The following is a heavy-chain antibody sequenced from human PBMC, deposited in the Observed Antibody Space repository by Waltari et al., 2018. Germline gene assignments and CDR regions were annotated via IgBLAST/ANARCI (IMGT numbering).Heavy chain of an antibody. J-gene: IGHJ4*02. Sequence: QVQLVQSGAEVKKPGSSVKVSCKASGGTFSSYAISWVRQAPGQGLEWMGRIIPIFGTANYAQKFQGRVTITADKSTSTAYMELSSLRSEDTAVYYCARVGELRKNYYDSSGYYAGPFDYWGQGTLVTVSS. V-gene: IGHV1-69*13. CDR2: IIPIFGTA. CDR3: ARVGELRKNYYDSSGYYAGPFDY. D-gene: IGHD3-22*01. CDR1: GGTFSSYA.